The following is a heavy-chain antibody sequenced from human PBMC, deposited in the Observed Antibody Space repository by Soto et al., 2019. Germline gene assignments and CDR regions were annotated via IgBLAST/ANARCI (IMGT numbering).Heavy chain of an antibody. CDR3: XXXXXXXYQLXFXXXFDP. V-gene: IGHV4-4*02. CDR2: IYHSGRT. Sequence: LXESGPGLVKPSGTLSLTCAVSSDSISTNYWWSWVRQPXGKGLEWIGEIYHSGRTNYNPSXXXXXXXXXXXXXXXXXXXXXXXXXXXXXXXXXXXXXXXXYQLXFXXXFDPWGQGXLVX. CDR1: SDSISTNYW. J-gene: IGHJ5*02.